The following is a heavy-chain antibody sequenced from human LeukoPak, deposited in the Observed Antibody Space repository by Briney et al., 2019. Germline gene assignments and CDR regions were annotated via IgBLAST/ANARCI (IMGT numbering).Heavy chain of an antibody. Sequence: GGSLRLSCAASGFTFSSTWMSWVRQAPGKGLEWVGRIKRNIDGGTTDYAAPVNGRFTISRDDSKNTLYLQMNSLKTEDTAVYYCVTGLGRRDHDYWGQGTLVTVSS. CDR1: GFTFSSTW. V-gene: IGHV3-15*01. J-gene: IGHJ4*02. CDR3: VTGLGRRDHDY. D-gene: IGHD5-24*01. CDR2: IKRNIDGGTT.